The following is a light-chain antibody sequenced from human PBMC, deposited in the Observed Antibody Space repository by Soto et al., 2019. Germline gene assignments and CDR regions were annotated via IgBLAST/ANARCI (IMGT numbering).Light chain of an antibody. Sequence: SVLTQPASVSGSPGQSITISCTGTSSDVGSYNLVSWYQQHPGKAPKLMIYDVSKRPSGVPDRFSGSKSGNTASLTLSGLQAEDEADYYCCSYAGSYTFYVFGTGTKVTVL. CDR1: SSDVGSYNL. CDR2: DVS. J-gene: IGLJ1*01. V-gene: IGLV2-11*01. CDR3: CSYAGSYTFYV.